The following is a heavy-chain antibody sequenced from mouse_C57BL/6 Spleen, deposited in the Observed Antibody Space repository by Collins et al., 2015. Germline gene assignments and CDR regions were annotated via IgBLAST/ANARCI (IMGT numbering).Heavy chain of an antibody. J-gene: IGHJ4*01. V-gene: IGHV1-61*01. CDR1: GYTFTSYW. Sequence: QVQLQQPGAELVRPGSSVKLPCKASGYTFTSYWMDWVKQRPGQGLEWIGNIYPSDSETHYNQKFKDKATLTVDKSSSTAYMQLSSLTSEDSAVYYCARGDPYYAMDYWGQGTSVTVSS. CDR3: ARGDPYYAMDY. CDR2: IYPSDSET.